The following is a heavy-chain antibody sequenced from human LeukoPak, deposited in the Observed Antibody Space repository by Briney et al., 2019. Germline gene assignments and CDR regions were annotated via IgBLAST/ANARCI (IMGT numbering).Heavy chain of an antibody. D-gene: IGHD3-10*01. CDR2: INHIGNT. CDR1: GGSLNGYY. CDR3: ARLGSVGYYNYQYMDI. J-gene: IGHJ6*03. Sequence: SETLSLTCAVNGGSLNGYYWSWIRQPPGKGLEWISEINHIGNTNYDPSLRSRVTISVDTSKNQFSLSLTSATAADTAVYFCARLGSVGYYNYQYMDIWGNGTTVTVSS. V-gene: IGHV4-34*01.